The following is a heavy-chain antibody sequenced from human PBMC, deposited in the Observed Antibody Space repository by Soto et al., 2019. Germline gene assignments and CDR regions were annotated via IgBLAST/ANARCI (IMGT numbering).Heavy chain of an antibody. CDR3: ARTTTVTTIDY. CDR1: GGSISSGGYY. D-gene: IGHD4-17*01. V-gene: IGHV4-31*03. CDR2: IFHSGST. J-gene: IGHJ4*02. Sequence: TVSGGSISSGGYYWAWIRQHPGKGLEWIGNIFHSGSTYYNPSLKSRLTISIDTSKNQFSLKLSSVTAADTAVYFCARTTTVTTIDYWGQGTLVTVSS.